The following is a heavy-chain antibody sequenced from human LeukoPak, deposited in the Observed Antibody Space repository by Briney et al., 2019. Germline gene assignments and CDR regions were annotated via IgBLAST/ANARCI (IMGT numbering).Heavy chain of an antibody. CDR1: GYTFTSYG. D-gene: IGHD3-22*01. CDR2: INPNSGGT. J-gene: IGHJ4*02. V-gene: IGHV1-2*02. CDR3: ARAPTYYYDSSGYYSFDY. Sequence: GASVKVSCKASGYTFTSYGISWVRQAPGQGLEWMGWINPNSGGTNYAQKFQGRVTMTRDTSISTAYMELSRLRSDDTAVYYCARAPTYYYDSSGYYSFDYWGQGTLVTVSS.